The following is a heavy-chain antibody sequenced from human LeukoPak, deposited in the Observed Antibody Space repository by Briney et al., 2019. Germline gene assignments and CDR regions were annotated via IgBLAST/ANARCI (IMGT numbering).Heavy chain of an antibody. J-gene: IGHJ1*01. Sequence: GSSVKVSCKASGGTFNSFAISWVRQAPGQGLERVGRIIPLLGTPDYAQKFQGRVTITSDKYTGTAYIELSSLRSEDTAMYYCARMKYFDSTGYSHAEYFQHWGQGTLVIVSS. CDR3: ARMKYFDSTGYSHAEYFQH. V-gene: IGHV1-69*04. CDR2: IIPLLGTP. D-gene: IGHD3-22*01. CDR1: GGTFNSFA.